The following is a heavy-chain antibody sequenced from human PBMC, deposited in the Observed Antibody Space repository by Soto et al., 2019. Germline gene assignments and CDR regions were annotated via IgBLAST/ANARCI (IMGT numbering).Heavy chain of an antibody. Sequence: ASVKVSCKASGYFFGSFSVHWVRQAPGQGLEWMGMINPSVGSTSHPQKFQGRVTMTRDTSTSTVYMELSSLRSDDTAVYFCARESAGRSAFESSGDFDYWGQGTLVTVSS. CDR2: INPSVGST. V-gene: IGHV1-46*01. J-gene: IGHJ4*02. CDR1: GYFFGSFS. CDR3: ARESAGRSAFESSGDFDY. D-gene: IGHD6-19*01.